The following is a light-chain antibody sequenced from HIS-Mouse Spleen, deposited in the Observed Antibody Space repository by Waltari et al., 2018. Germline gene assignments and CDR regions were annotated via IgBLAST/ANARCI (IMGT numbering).Light chain of an antibody. V-gene: IGLV3-10*01. J-gene: IGLJ2*01. CDR2: EDS. CDR3: YSTDSSGNHRV. CDR1: ALPTKY. Sequence: SYELTQPPSVSVSPGQTARITCSGDALPTKYAYWYQQKSGQAPVLVIYEDSKRPSGIPEGVSGASSGTMATLTISGAQVEDEADYYCYSTDSSGNHRVFGGGTKLTVL.